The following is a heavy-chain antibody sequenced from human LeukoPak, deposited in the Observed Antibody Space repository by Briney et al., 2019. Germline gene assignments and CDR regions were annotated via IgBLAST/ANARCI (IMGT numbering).Heavy chain of an antibody. V-gene: IGHV3-9*01. J-gene: IGHJ6*02. CDR2: ISWNSGSI. CDR1: GFTFDDYA. D-gene: IGHD2-2*01. CDR3: AKDMWAAMPYYYYGMDV. Sequence: PGGSLRLSCAASGFTFDDYAMHWVRQAPGKGLEWVSGISWNSGSIGYADSVKGRFTISRDNAKNSLYLQMNSLRAEDTALYYCAKDMWAAMPYYYYGMDVWGQGTTVTVSS.